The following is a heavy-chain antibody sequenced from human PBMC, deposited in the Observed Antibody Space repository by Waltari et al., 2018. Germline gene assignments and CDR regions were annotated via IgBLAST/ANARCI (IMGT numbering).Heavy chain of an antibody. Sequence: VQLVQSGAELKTPGASVQVSCKASGYTFTGYYFQCVRPAPGQVLEWPGRINPTTGDTTYEQEFQGRVAMTRDTSISTAYMELTSLRSEDTAVYYCARDWGYYSDTSGYPSNWFGPWGQGTLVTVSS. D-gene: IGHD3-22*01. CDR1: GYTFTGYY. CDR3: ARDWGYYSDTSGYPSNWFGP. J-gene: IGHJ5*02. V-gene: IGHV1-2*02. CDR2: INPTTGDT.